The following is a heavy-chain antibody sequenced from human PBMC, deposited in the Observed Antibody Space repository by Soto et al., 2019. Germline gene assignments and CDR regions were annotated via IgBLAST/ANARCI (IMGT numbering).Heavy chain of an antibody. Sequence: GGSLRLSCTASGFTFGYYAMSWVRQAPGKGLEWVGFIRSKAYGGTTEYAASVKGRFTISRDDSKSIAYLQMNSLKTEDTAVYYCTRDALAARPGHYYYYGMDVWGQGTTVTV. D-gene: IGHD6-6*01. CDR3: TRDALAARPGHYYYYGMDV. CDR2: IRSKAYGGTT. CDR1: GFTFGYYA. J-gene: IGHJ6*02. V-gene: IGHV3-49*04.